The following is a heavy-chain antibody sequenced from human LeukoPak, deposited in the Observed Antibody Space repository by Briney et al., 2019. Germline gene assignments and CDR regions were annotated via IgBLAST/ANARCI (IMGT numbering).Heavy chain of an antibody. J-gene: IGHJ4*02. Sequence: DSVKGRFTISRDNSRNTLFLRMNSLRTEDTAVYFCAKARTYYDSSGGYYFDYWGQGTQVTVSS. CDR3: AKARTYYDSSGGYYFDY. V-gene: IGHV3-30*02. D-gene: IGHD3-22*01.